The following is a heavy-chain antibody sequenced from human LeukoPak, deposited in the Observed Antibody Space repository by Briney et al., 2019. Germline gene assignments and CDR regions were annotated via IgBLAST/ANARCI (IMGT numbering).Heavy chain of an antibody. D-gene: IGHD6-13*01. CDR3: ASFSRSSSGY. Sequence: PGGSLRLSCAASGCTFSNYWMSWVRQAPGKGLEWVANIKQDGSDKNYVDSMKGRFTISRDNAKNSLYLQMNSLRAEDTAVYYCASFSRSSSGYWGQGTLVTVSS. CDR2: IKQDGSDK. CDR1: GCTFSNYW. J-gene: IGHJ4*02. V-gene: IGHV3-7*01.